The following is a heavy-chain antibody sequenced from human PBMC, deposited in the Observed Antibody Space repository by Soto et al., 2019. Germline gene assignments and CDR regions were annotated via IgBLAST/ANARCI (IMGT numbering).Heavy chain of an antibody. CDR1: GFTFSDFN. Sequence: QVQLVESGGGVVHPGRSLRLSCAASGFTFSDFNMHWVRQAPGKGLEWVAVLSYDGSNKYADSVKGRFTISRDNSKNTPYLQVNHQSTEDTAGYYCAMTTVVTGTKEFDYCGQATLVTVSS. V-gene: IGHV3-30-3*01. D-gene: IGHD4-4*01. CDR3: AMTTVVTGTKEFDY. CDR2: LSYDGSNK. J-gene: IGHJ4*02.